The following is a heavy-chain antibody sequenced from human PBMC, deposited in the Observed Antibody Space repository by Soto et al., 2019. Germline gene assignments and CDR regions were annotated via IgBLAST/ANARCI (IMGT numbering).Heavy chain of an antibody. Sequence: PSETLSLTLTVSGASISSGGSSWSWIRQHPAKGLELIGYSYYSGSIFYNPYLNTRVSISLDTYKTQFSLKLISVAAADTAVYYCASVPMWFCWSGRRDNWFDACGQETLVTVSS. CDR2: SYYSGSI. CDR3: ASVPMWFCWSGRRDNWFDA. CDR1: GASISSGGSS. J-gene: IGHJ5*02. D-gene: IGHD3-3*01. V-gene: IGHV4-31*02.